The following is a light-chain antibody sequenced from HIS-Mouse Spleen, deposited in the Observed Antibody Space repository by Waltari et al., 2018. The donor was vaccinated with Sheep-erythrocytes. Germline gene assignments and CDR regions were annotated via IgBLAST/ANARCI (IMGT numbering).Light chain of an antibody. CDR2: LGS. Sequence: DIVMTQSPLSLPVTPGEPASISCRSSQSLLHSNGYNYLDWYLQKPGQSPQLLIYLGSNRCTGVTDRFSGSGSGTDFTLKISRVEAEDVGVYYCMQALQTPIFTFGPGTKVDIK. J-gene: IGKJ3*01. CDR1: QSLLHSNGYNY. V-gene: IGKV2-28*01. CDR3: MQALQTPIFT.